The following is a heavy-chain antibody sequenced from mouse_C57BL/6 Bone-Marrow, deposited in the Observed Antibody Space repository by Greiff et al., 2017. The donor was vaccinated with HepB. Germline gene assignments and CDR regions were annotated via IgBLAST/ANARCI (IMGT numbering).Heavy chain of an antibody. CDR1: GYTFTSYW. CDR2: IDPSDSYT. CDR3: ARRELLSFDY. J-gene: IGHJ2*01. Sequence: QVQLQQPGAELVRPGTSVKLSCKASGYTFTSYWMHWVKQRPGQGLEWIGVIDPSDSYTNYNQKFKGKDTLTVDTSSSTAYMQLSSLTSEDSAVYYCARRELLSFDYWGQGTTLTVSS. D-gene: IGHD4-1*01. V-gene: IGHV1-59*01.